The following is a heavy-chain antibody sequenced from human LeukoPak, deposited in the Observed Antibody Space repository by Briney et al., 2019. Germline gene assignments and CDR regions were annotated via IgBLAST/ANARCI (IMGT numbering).Heavy chain of an antibody. CDR3: ARGTVARSGYFLDY. J-gene: IGHJ4*02. CDR1: GGSISNYY. Sequence: SETLSLTCSVSGGSISNYYWSWIRQPPGKGLEWIGYIYYSGSTKYNPSLKSRLTISLDTSQNQFSLKLSSVTAADTAVYHCARGTVARSGYFLDYWGQGTLVTVSS. D-gene: IGHD3-3*01. CDR2: IYYSGST. V-gene: IGHV4-59*13.